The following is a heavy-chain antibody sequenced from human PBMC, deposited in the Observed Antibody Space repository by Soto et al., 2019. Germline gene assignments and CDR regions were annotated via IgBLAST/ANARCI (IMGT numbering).Heavy chain of an antibody. V-gene: IGHV4-34*01. CDR1: GGSFSGYY. CDR3: ARLMVVPAAVYYYYYGMDV. Sequence: SETLSLTCAVYGGSFSGYYWSWIRQPPGKGLEWIGEINHSGSTNYNPSLKSRVTISVDTSKNQFSLKLSSVTAADTAVYYCARLMVVPAAVYYYYYGMDVWGQGTTVTVSS. J-gene: IGHJ6*02. CDR2: INHSGST. D-gene: IGHD2-2*01.